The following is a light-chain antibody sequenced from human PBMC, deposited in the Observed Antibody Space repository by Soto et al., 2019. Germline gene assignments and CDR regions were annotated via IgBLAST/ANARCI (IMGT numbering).Light chain of an antibody. CDR2: GNS. J-gene: IGLJ3*02. CDR1: SSNIGAGYD. V-gene: IGLV1-40*01. CDR3: QSYDSSLSGSKV. Sequence: QAVVTQPPSVSGAPGQRVTISCTGSSSNIGAGYDVHWYQQLPGTAPKFLIYGNSNRPSGVPDRFSGSKSGTSASLAITGLQAEDEADYYCQSYDSSLSGSKVFGGGTKLTVL.